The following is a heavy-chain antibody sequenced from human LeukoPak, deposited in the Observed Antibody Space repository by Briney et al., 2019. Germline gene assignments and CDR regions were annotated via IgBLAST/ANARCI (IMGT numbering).Heavy chain of an antibody. J-gene: IGHJ4*02. V-gene: IGHV3-30-3*01. CDR3: ARAYLTQLGVDY. D-gene: IGHD3-10*01. CDR1: GFTFSSYA. Sequence: GGSLRLSCAASGFTFSSYAMHWVRQAPGKGLEWVAVISYDGSNKYYADSVKGRFTISRDNSKNTLYLQMNSLRAEDTAVYYCARAYLTQLGVDYWGQGTLVTVSS. CDR2: ISYDGSNK.